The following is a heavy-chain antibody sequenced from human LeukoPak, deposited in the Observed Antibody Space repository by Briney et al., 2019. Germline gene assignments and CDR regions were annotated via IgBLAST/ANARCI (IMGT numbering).Heavy chain of an antibody. J-gene: IGHJ4*02. CDR3: ARGSRYRYDYVWGSYRYPTSDY. V-gene: IGHV1-18*01. CDR2: INAYNGNT. CDR1: GYTFTSYG. Sequence: ASVKVSCKASGYTFTSYGISWVRQAPGQGLEWMGWINAYNGNTNYAQKLQGRVTMTTDTSTSTAYMELRSLRSDDTAVYYCARGSRYRYDYVWGSYRYPTSDYWGQGTLVTVSS. D-gene: IGHD3-16*02.